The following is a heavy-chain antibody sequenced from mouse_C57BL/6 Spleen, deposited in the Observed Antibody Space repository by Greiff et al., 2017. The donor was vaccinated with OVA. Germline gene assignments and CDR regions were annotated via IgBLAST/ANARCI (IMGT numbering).Heavy chain of an antibody. CDR3: ARSAAYWYFDV. Sequence: QVQLQQSGAELVIPGASVKLSCKASGYTFTSYWMHWVKQRPGQGLEWIGEIDPSDSYTNYNQKFKGKSTLTVDKSSSTAYMQLSSLTSEDSAVYYCARSAAYWYFDVWGTGTTVTVSS. CDR2: IDPSDSYT. CDR1: GYTFTSYW. J-gene: IGHJ1*03. V-gene: IGHV1-69*01. D-gene: IGHD6-1*01.